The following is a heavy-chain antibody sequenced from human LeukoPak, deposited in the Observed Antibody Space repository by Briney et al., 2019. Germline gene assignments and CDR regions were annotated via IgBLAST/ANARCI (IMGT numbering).Heavy chain of an antibody. J-gene: IGHJ4*02. CDR1: GGSISSGGYS. V-gene: IGHV4-30-2*01. CDR2: IYHSGST. CDR3: ARATVITMAFGY. Sequence: SQTLSLTCAVSGGSISSGGYSWSWIRQPPGKGLEWIGYIYHSGSTYYNPSLKSRVTISVDRSKNQFSLKLSSVTAADTAVYYCARATVITMAFGYWGQGTLVTVSS. D-gene: IGHD4-17*01.